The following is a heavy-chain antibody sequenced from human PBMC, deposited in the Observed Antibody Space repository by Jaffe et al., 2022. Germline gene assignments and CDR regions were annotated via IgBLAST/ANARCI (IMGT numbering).Heavy chain of an antibody. CDR1: GFTFSSYS. Sequence: EVQLVESGGGLVKPGGSLRLSCAASGFTFSSYSMNWVRQAPGKGLEWVSSISSSSSYIYYADSVKGRFTISRDNAKNSLYLQMNSLRAEDTAVYYCARGGRGSTRTALLVAWGQGTLVTVSS. J-gene: IGHJ5*02. V-gene: IGHV3-21*01. CDR3: ARGGRGSTRTALLVA. CDR2: ISSSSSYI. D-gene: IGHD6-13*01.